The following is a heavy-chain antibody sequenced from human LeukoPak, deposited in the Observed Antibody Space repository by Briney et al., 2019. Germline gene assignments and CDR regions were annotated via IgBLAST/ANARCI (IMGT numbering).Heavy chain of an antibody. V-gene: IGHV4-34*01. CDR3: ARGPSSSWYRFYYYYYGMDV. D-gene: IGHD6-13*01. CDR1: GGSFSGYY. Sequence: SETLSLTCAVYGGSFSGYYWSWIRQPPGKGLEWIGEINHSGGTNYNPSLKSRVTISVDTSKNQFSLKLSSVTAADTAVYYCARGPSSSWYRFYYYYYGMDVWGQGTTVTVSS. CDR2: INHSGGT. J-gene: IGHJ6*02.